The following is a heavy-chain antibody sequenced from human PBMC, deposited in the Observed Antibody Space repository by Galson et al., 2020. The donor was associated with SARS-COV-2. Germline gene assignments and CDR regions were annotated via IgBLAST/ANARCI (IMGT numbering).Heavy chain of an antibody. CDR1: GFTFSNTW. CDR2: IKTKADGGTT. V-gene: IGHV3-15*01. Sequence: GESLKISCAASGFTFSNTWMSWVRQAPGKGLEWVGRIKTKADGGTTDYAAPVKGRFTISRDDSKDILYLQMSSLKTEDTAVYYCSTEILTGYSSSRDYWGQGTLVTVSS. J-gene: IGHJ4*02. CDR3: STEILTGYSSSRDY. D-gene: IGHD3-9*01.